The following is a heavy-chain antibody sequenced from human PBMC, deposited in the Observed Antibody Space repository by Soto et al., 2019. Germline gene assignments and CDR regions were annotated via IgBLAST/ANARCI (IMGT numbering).Heavy chain of an antibody. CDR1: GFNLSDSY. V-gene: IGHV3-11*06. CDR2: ISTSSYYT. CDR3: ATAGTLFGVIMRFDP. Sequence: LRLSCVPSGFNLSDSYMSWIRQAPGKGLEWVSYISTSSYYTNYADSVKGRFTISRDNAKNSLYLQMTSLRAEDTAIYYCATAGTLFGVIMRFDPWGQGTLVTVSS. D-gene: IGHD3-3*01. J-gene: IGHJ5*02.